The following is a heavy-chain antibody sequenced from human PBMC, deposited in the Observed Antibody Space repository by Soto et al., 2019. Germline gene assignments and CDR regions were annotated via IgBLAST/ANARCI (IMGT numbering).Heavy chain of an antibody. V-gene: IGHV4-39*01. CDR3: ARHVVVVVAATPWIYAFDI. D-gene: IGHD2-15*01. CDR2: IYYSGST. J-gene: IGHJ3*02. Sequence: GTLSLTCTVSGGSISSSSYYGGWIRQPPGKGLEWIGSIYYSGSTYYNPSLKSRVTISVDTSKNQFSLKLSSVTAADTAVYYCARHVVVVVAATPWIYAFDIWGQGTMVTVSS. CDR1: GGSISSSSYY.